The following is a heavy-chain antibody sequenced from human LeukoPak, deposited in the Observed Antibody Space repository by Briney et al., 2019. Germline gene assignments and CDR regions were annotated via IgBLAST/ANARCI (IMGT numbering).Heavy chain of an antibody. D-gene: IGHD4/OR15-4a*01. CDR3: AKELKGAQGAFDI. J-gene: IGHJ3*02. CDR2: ISSSSSYI. V-gene: IGHV3-21*04. CDR1: GFTFSSYS. Sequence: GGSLRLSCAASGFTFSSYSMNWVRQAPGKGLEWVSSISSSSSYIYYADSVKGRFTISRDNSKNTLYLQMNSLRAEDTAIYYCAKELKGAQGAFDIWGQGTMVTVSS.